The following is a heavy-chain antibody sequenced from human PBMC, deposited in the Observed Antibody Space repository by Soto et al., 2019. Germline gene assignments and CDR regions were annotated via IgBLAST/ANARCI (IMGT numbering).Heavy chain of an antibody. J-gene: IGHJ6*02. CDR3: ARSGSGSYSPYYFYYGMDV. V-gene: IGHV4-59*08. CDR2: VYYSGST. Sequence: QVQLQESGPGLVKPSETLSLTCTVSGGSISSYYWSWIRQPPGKGLEWIGYVYYSGSTNYNPSLTSRCTISLDTSKNQFSLKLSSVTAADTAVYYCARSGSGSYSPYYFYYGMDVWGQGTTVTVSS. CDR1: GGSISSYY. D-gene: IGHD3-10*01.